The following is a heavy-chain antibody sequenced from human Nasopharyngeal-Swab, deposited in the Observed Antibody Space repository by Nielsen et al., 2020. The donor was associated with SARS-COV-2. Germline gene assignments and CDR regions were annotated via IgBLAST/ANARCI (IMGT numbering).Heavy chain of an antibody. D-gene: IGHD4-17*01. J-gene: IGHJ3*02. CDR2: IWYDGSNK. CDR1: GFTFSSYG. V-gene: IGHV3-33*01. CDR3: ARESYGANEGAFDI. Sequence: SLKISCAASGFTFSSYGMHWVRQAPGKGLEWVAVIWYDGSNKYYADSVKGRFTISIDNSKNTLYLQMNSLRAEDTAVYYCARESYGANEGAFDIWGQGTMVTVSS.